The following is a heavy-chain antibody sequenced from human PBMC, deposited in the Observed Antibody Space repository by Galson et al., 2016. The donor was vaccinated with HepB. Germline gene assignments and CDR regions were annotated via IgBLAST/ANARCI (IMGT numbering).Heavy chain of an antibody. Sequence: ETLSLTCTVSGSSLSTYYWSWVRQPPGKGLEWIAYFYFSGSTNYNPSLKSRVTVSFDTSKNQFSLKLNSVTAADTAVYYCARDAGGPYDLWGRGTLVTVSS. CDR2: FYFSGST. J-gene: IGHJ2*01. CDR3: ARDAGGPYDL. CDR1: GSSLSTYY. V-gene: IGHV4-59*01. D-gene: IGHD3-16*01.